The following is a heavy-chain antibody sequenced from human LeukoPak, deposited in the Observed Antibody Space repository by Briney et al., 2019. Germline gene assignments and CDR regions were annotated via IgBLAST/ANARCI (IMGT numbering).Heavy chain of an antibody. Sequence: SETLSLTCTVSGGSISSYYWSWLRQPPGKGLEWIGYIYYSGSTYYNPSLKSRVTISVDTSKNQFSLKLSSVTAADTAVYYCARVIAAAGGGDYWGQGTLVTVSS. V-gene: IGHV4-59*12. CDR1: GGSISSYY. CDR2: IYYSGST. J-gene: IGHJ4*02. CDR3: ARVIAAAGGGDY. D-gene: IGHD6-13*01.